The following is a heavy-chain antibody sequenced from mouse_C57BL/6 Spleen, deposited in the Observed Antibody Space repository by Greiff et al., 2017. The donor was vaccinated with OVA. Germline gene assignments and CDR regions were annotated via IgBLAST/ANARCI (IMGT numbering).Heavy chain of an antibody. D-gene: IGHD2-4*01. CDR1: GYTFTSYW. CDR3: ARSDYDVFDY. V-gene: IGHV1-64*01. J-gene: IGHJ2*01. CDR2: IHPNSGST. Sequence: VKLQQPGAELVKPGASVKLSCKASGYTFTSYWMHWVKQRPGQGLEWIGMIHPNSGSTNYNEKFKSKATLTVDKSSSTAYMQLSSLTSEDSAVYYCARSDYDVFDYWGQGTTLTVSS.